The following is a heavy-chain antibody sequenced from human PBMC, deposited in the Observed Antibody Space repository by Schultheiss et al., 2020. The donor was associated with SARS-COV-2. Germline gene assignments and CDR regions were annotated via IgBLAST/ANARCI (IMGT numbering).Heavy chain of an antibody. Sequence: SETLSLTCTVSGGSISSGGYYWSWIRQHPGKGLEWIGYIYYSGSTNYNPSLKSRVTTSLDTSKNQFSLRLSSVTAADTALYYCARIGMVRAVRDAFDTWGQGTMVTVSS. J-gene: IGHJ3*02. D-gene: IGHD3-10*01. CDR2: IYYSGST. CDR3: ARIGMVRAVRDAFDT. CDR1: GGSISSGGYY. V-gene: IGHV4-61*08.